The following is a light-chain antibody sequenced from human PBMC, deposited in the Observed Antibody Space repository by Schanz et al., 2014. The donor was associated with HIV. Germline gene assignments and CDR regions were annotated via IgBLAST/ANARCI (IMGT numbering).Light chain of an antibody. J-gene: IGKJ3*01. Sequence: EIVLTQSPATLSVSPGGRATLSCRASHSVSSNLAWYQQRPGQSPRLVIYGASTRATGFPARFSGSGSGTEFTLTISRLEPEDFAVYYCQQYGSSFTFGPGTKVDIK. CDR2: GAS. V-gene: IGKV3-15*01. CDR1: HSVSSN. CDR3: QQYGSSFT.